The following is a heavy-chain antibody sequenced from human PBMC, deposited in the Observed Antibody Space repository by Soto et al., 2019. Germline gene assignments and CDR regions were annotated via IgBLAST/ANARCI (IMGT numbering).Heavy chain of an antibody. J-gene: IGHJ6*02. CDR3: SREVYEARKRQYYYFGMDV. V-gene: IGHV3-7*01. CDR1: GFTFSNYW. CDR2: IKQDGSEQ. Sequence: PGGSLRLSCTASGFTFSNYWMTWVRQVPGKGLEWVANIKQDGSEQAYAPSVKGRFTISRDNAKNSLYLQMNSLRDADAAVYYCSREVYEARKRQYYYFGMDVWGQGTTVTVSS. D-gene: IGHD1-1*01.